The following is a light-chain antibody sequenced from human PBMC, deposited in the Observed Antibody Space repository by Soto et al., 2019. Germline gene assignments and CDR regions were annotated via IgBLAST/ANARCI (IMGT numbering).Light chain of an antibody. Sequence: EIVLTQSPGTLSLSPGERATLSCRASQSVGGDYLAWYQQKPGQAPRLLIYDAIRRATGIPDRFSGSGSGTDFTLTINRLGPEDFAVYYCQQCAASPRTFGQGTKV. J-gene: IGKJ1*01. CDR3: QQCAASPRT. V-gene: IGKV3-20*01. CDR2: DAI. CDR1: QSVGGDY.